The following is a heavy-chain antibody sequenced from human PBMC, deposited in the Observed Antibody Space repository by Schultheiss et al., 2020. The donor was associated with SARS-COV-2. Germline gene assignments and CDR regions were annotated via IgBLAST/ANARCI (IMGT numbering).Heavy chain of an antibody. V-gene: IGHV3-21*01. CDR2: ISSSSSYI. CDR3: ARDRVPQWVVGAHWFDP. J-gene: IGHJ5*02. CDR1: GFTFSSYA. Sequence: GGSLRLSCAASGFTFSSYAMSWVRQAPGKGLEWVSSISSSSSYIYYADSVKGRFTISRDNAKNSLYLQMNSLRAEDTAVYYCARDRVPQWVVGAHWFDPWGQGTLVTVSS. D-gene: IGHD1-26*01.